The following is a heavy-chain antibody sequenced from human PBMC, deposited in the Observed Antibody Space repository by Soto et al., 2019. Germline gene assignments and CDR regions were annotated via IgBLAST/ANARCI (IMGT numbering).Heavy chain of an antibody. Sequence: QVQLVESGGGVVQPGRSLRLSCAASGFTFSSYGMHWVRQAPGKGLEWVAVIWYDGSNKYYADSVKGRFTISRDNSKNTLYLQMNSLRAEDTAVYYCASAMAGSEYCGGDCYSALPLGYWGQGTLVTVSS. CDR2: IWYDGSNK. CDR1: GFTFSSYG. CDR3: ASAMAGSEYCGGDCYSALPLGY. D-gene: IGHD2-21*02. V-gene: IGHV3-33*01. J-gene: IGHJ4*02.